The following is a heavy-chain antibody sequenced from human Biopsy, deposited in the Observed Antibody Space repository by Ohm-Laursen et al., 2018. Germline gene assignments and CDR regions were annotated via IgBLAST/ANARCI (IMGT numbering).Heavy chain of an antibody. J-gene: IGHJ6*02. D-gene: IGHD2/OR15-2a*01. CDR1: GFSICSDH. V-gene: IGHV4-59*01. CDR3: ARATNSTGWPYYYFYGMDV. CDR2: IYYSGST. Sequence: SLTLSFTCTVFGFSICSDHWIRLPPTPGLGLESIGYIYYSGSTNYNPSLKSRVTISVDTSKNQFSLRLNSVTAADTAVYYCARATNSTGWPYYYFYGMDVWGQGTTVTVSS.